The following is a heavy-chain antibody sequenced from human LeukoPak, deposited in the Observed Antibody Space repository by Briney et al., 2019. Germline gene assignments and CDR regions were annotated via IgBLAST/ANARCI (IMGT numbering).Heavy chain of an antibody. CDR3: TTLYHFDP. V-gene: IGHV3-15*04. CDR2: IVSKTDGGTT. D-gene: IGHD2-2*01. Sequence: GGSLRLSCAASGFTLSNAWMSWVRQAPGKGPEWVGRIVSKTDGGTTDYAAPVKGRFTISRDDSKNTLYLQMNSLKTEDTAVYYCTTLYHFDPRGEGTLVTVSS. CDR1: GFTLSNAW. J-gene: IGHJ5*02.